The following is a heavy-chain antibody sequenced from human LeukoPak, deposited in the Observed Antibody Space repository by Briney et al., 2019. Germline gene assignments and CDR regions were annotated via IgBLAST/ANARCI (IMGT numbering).Heavy chain of an antibody. CDR2: IYYSGST. D-gene: IGHD6-19*01. V-gene: IGHV4-59*04. J-gene: IGHJ4*02. Sequence: PSETLSLTCTVSGGSISSYYWSWIRQPPGKGLEWIGSIYYSGSTYYNPSLKSRVTISVDTSKNQFSLKLSSVTAADTAVYYGVGGAVADQSDYWGQGTLVTVSS. CDR3: VGGAVADQSDY. CDR1: GGSISSYY.